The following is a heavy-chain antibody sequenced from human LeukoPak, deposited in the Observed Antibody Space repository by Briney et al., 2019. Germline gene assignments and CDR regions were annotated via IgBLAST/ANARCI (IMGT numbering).Heavy chain of an antibody. J-gene: IGHJ4*02. CDR3: ARRTSSILFDY. D-gene: IGHD2-2*01. V-gene: IGHV3-48*01. Sequence: GGSLRLSCAASGFTFSSYSMNWVRQAPGKGLEWVSYISSSSSTIYYADSVKGRFTISRDNAKNSLYLQMNSLRAEDTAVYYCARRTSSILFDYWGQGTLVTVFS. CDR2: ISSSSSTI. CDR1: GFTFSSYS.